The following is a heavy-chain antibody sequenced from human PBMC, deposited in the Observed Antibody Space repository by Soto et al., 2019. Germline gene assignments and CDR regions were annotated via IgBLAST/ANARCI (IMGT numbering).Heavy chain of an antibody. Sequence: PGGSLRLSCAASGFTFSSYGMHWVRQAPGKGLEWIGYIYYSGSTYYNPSLKSRVTISVDTSKNQFSLKLSSVTAADTSVYYCAREENGQSHYWGHGTLVTVSS. CDR1: GFTFSSYG. D-gene: IGHD2-8*01. J-gene: IGHJ4*01. CDR3: AREENGQSHY. V-gene: IGHV4-59*12. CDR2: IYYSGST.